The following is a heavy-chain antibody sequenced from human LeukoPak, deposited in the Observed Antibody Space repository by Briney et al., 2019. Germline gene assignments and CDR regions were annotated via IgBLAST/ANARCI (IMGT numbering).Heavy chain of an antibody. J-gene: IGHJ4*02. CDR1: GVTFSRYG. D-gene: IGHD6-13*01. CDR3: AKDRYSRLFDY. CDR2: IRYDGSNK. Sequence: RGSLRLSCAASGVTFSRYGMHWVRQAPGKGLEWVAFIRYDGSNKYYADSVKGRFTISRDNSKNTLYLQMNSLRAEDTAVYYCAKDRYSRLFDYWGQGTLVTVSS. V-gene: IGHV3-30*02.